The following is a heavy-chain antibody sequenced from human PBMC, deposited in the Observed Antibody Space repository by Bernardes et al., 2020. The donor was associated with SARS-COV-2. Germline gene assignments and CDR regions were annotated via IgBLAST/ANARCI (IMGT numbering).Heavy chain of an antibody. CDR3: AREGSSKSYYYSYYGMDV. D-gene: IGHD2-2*01. Sequence: ASVKVSCKASGYTFTSYGISWVRQAPGQGLEWMGWISAYNGNTNYAQKLQGRVTMTTDTSTSTAYMELRSLRSDDTAVYYCAREGSSKSYYYSYYGMDVWAKGPRSPSP. J-gene: IGHJ6*02. V-gene: IGHV1-18*01. CDR2: ISAYNGNT. CDR1: GYTFTSYG.